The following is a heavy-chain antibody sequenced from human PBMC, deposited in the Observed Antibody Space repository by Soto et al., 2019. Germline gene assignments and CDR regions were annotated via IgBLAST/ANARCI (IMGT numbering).Heavy chain of an antibody. V-gene: IGHV3-23*01. CDR1: GFTFSYYA. D-gene: IGHD3-10*02. CDR2: LSGSGGRT. CDR3: AKDGFCSGSYHPYYFGY. J-gene: IGHJ4*02. Sequence: EVQLLESGGGLVQPGGSLRLSCAGSGFTFSYYAMTWVRQAPGKGLEWVSTLSGSGGRTNYADSVKGRFTISRDNSKNTLYLQMYSLRAEDTAVYYCAKDGFCSGSYHPYYFGYWGQGTLVTVSS.